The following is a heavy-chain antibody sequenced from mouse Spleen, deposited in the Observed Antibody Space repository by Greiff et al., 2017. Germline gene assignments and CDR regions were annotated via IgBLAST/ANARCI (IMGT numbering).Heavy chain of an antibody. J-gene: IGHJ2*01. CDR3: AYYGSSYY. V-gene: IGHV1-50*01. D-gene: IGHD1-1*01. Sequence: QVQLQQPGAELVKPGASVKLSCKASGYTFTSYWMQWVKQRPGQGLEWIGEIDPSDSYTNYNQKFKGKATLTVDTSSSTAYMQLSSLTSEDSAVYYCAYYGSSYYWGQGTTLTVSS. CDR2: IDPSDSYT. CDR1: GYTFTSYW.